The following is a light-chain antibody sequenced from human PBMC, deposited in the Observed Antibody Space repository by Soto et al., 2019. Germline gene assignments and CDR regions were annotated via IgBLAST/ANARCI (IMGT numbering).Light chain of an antibody. CDR1: SSDVGSYNL. Sequence: QSALTQPASVSGSPGQSITISCTGTSSDVGSYNLVSWYQQHPGKAPKLMIYEGSKRPPGVSNRFSGSKSGNTASLTISGLQAEDKADYYCCSYAGSSTLYVVFGGGTKVTVL. CDR3: CSYAGSSTLYVV. V-gene: IGLV2-23*01. J-gene: IGLJ2*01. CDR2: EGS.